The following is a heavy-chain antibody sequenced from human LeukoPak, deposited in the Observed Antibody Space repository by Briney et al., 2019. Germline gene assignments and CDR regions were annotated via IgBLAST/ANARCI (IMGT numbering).Heavy chain of an antibody. J-gene: IGHJ5*02. CDR1: GGSIRSYY. CDR2: IYYSGST. Sequence: SETLSLTCTVSGGSIRSYYWSWIRQPAGKGLEWIGSIYYSGSTYYNPSLKSRVTISVDTSKNQFSLKLSPVTAADTAVYYCARRGVRGVIIFNWFDPWGQGTLVTVSS. V-gene: IGHV4-59*05. CDR3: ARRGVRGVIIFNWFDP. D-gene: IGHD3-10*01.